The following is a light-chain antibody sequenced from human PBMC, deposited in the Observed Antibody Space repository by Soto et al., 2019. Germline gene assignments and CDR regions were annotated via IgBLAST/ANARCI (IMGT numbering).Light chain of an antibody. V-gene: IGKV2-30*02. CDR2: KVS. CDR3: MQGTHWPAFT. CDR1: QSLVHSDGNTY. J-gene: IGKJ4*01. Sequence: DVVMTQSPLSLPVTLGQPASISCRSSQSLVHSDGNTYLNWFQQRPGQSPRRLIYKVSNRDSGVPDRISGSGSGTDFTLKISRVEAEDVGVYYCMQGTHWPAFTFGGGTKVEIK.